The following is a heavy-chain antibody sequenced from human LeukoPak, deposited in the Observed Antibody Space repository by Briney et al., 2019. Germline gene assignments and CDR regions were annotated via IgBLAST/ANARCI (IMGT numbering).Heavy chain of an antibody. CDR2: IYHSGST. Sequence: SETLSLTCAVYGGSFSGYYWSWIRQPPGKGLEWIGSIYHSGSTYYNPSLKSRVTISVYTSKNQFSLKLSSVTAADTAVYYCARLKYHYDSSGYRAEYFQHWGQGTLVTVSS. CDR1: GGSFSGYY. V-gene: IGHV4-34*01. J-gene: IGHJ1*01. CDR3: ARLKYHYDSSGYRAEYFQH. D-gene: IGHD3-22*01.